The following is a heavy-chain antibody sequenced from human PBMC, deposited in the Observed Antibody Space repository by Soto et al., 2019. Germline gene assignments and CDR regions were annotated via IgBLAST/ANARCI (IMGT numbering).Heavy chain of an antibody. CDR2: ISGSGGST. D-gene: IGHD3-3*01. Sequence: PGGSLRLSCAASGFTFSSYAMSWVRQAPGKGLEWVSAISGSGGSTYYADSVKGRFTISRDNSKNTLYLQMNSLRAEDTAVYYCAKGTYYDFWSGYWDYYYGMDVWGQGTTVTVSS. J-gene: IGHJ6*02. V-gene: IGHV3-23*01. CDR3: AKGTYYDFWSGYWDYYYGMDV. CDR1: GFTFSSYA.